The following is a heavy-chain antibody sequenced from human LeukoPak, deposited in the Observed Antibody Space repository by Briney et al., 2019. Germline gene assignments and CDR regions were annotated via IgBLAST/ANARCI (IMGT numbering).Heavy chain of an antibody. J-gene: IGHJ4*02. CDR1: GFTFSSYA. CDR2: ISGSGDST. CDR3: ARDWTTVTTEGKDFDY. Sequence: QAGGSLRLSCGASGFTFSSYAMTWVRQAPGKGLEWVSGISGSGDSTYYADSVKGRFTISRDNAKNSLYLQMNSLRAEDTAVYYCARDWTTVTTEGKDFDYWGQGTLVTVSS. D-gene: IGHD4-17*01. V-gene: IGHV3-23*01.